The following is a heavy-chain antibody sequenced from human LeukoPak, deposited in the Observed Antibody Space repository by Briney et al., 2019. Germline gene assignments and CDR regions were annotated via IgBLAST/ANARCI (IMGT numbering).Heavy chain of an antibody. CDR2: INHSGST. V-gene: IGHV4-34*01. Sequence: SETLSLTCAVYGGSFSGYYWSWIRQPPGKGLEWIGEINHSGSTNYNPSLKSRVTISVDTSKNQFSLKVSSVTAADTAVYYCARGRYDILTGYTLDYGMDVWGKGATVT. CDR1: GGSFSGYY. D-gene: IGHD3-9*01. CDR3: ARGRYDILTGYTLDYGMDV. J-gene: IGHJ6*04.